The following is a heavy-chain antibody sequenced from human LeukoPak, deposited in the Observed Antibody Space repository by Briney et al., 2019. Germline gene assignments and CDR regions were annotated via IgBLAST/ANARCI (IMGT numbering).Heavy chain of an antibody. J-gene: IGHJ6*03. V-gene: IGHV4-38-2*01. CDR1: GYSISSGYY. CDR3: ARRRTTGLSGYMDV. D-gene: IGHD2-2*01. Sequence: PSETLSLTCAVSGYSISSGYYWGWLRQPPGKGLEWIGSIYHSGSTYYNPSLKSRVTISVDTSKNQFSLKLSSVTAADTAVYYCARRRTTGLSGYMDVWGKGTTVTVSS. CDR2: IYHSGST.